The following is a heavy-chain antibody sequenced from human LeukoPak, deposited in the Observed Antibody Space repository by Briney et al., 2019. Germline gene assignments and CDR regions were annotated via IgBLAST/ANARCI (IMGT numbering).Heavy chain of an antibody. J-gene: IGHJ4*02. CDR1: GGSISSSSYY. V-gene: IGHV4-39*01. Sequence: SSETLSLTCTVSGGSISSSSYYWGWIRQPPGKGLEWIGSIYYSGSTYYNPSLKSRVTISVDTSKNQFSLKLSSVTAADTAVYYCAKGPVITIFGVVIIGSSHFDYWGQGTLVTVSS. CDR2: IYYSGST. CDR3: AKGPVITIFGVVIIGSSHFDY. D-gene: IGHD3-3*01.